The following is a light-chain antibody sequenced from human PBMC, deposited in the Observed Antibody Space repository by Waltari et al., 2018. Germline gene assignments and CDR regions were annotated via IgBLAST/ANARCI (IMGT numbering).Light chain of an antibody. CDR2: EAN. Sequence: HSALTQPASVSGSPGQSITISCTGTSSGIASYNLVSWYQQHPGKAPKLIIYEANKLPSGVSSRFSGSKSGNTASLTISGPQAEDEANYYCYAYAGTRGVFGPGTKVTVL. CDR3: YAYAGTRGV. V-gene: IGLV2-23*01. J-gene: IGLJ1*01. CDR1: SSGIASYNL.